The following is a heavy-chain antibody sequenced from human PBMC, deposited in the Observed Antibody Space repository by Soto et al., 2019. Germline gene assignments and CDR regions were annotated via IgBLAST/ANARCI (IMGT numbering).Heavy chain of an antibody. D-gene: IGHD3-16*01. CDR2: IYPRGSET. CDR1: GYVFSEYW. Sequence: GESLKISCKGSGYVFSEYWIAWVRQMPGKSLEWMGLIYPRGSETRYSPSFQGQVTISVDESTATAHLQWSRLRVSDTATYYCALLRTYTFGYGLVYWCRVTQVTVSS. V-gene: IGHV5-51*01. CDR3: ALLRTYTFGYGLVY. J-gene: IGHJ1*01.